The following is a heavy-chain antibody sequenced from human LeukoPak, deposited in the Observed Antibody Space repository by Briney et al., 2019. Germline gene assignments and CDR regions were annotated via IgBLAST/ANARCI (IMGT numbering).Heavy chain of an antibody. V-gene: IGHV1-18*01. CDR2: ISGYNDNT. D-gene: IGHD3-22*01. CDR3: ARDSYDSSGNYLDY. J-gene: IGHJ4*02. Sequence: ASVKVSCKASGYSFTNYGISWVRQAPGQGLEWMGWISGYNDNTNYAQKVQGRVTMTTDTSTSTAYMELRSLRSDDTAVYYCARDSYDSSGNYLDYWGQGTLVTVSS. CDR1: GYSFTNYG.